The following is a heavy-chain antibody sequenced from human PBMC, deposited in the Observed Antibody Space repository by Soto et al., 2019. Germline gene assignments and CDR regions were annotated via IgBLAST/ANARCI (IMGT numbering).Heavy chain of an antibody. J-gene: IGHJ5*02. CDR2: IWYDGSNK. Sequence: LRLSCAASGFTFSSYGMHWVRQAPGKGLEWVAVIWYDGSNKYYADSVKGRFTISRDNSKNTLYLQMNSLRAEDTAVYYCARDVYGGNSKWFDPWGQGTLVTVSS. D-gene: IGHD4-17*01. V-gene: IGHV3-33*01. CDR1: GFTFSSYG. CDR3: ARDVYGGNSKWFDP.